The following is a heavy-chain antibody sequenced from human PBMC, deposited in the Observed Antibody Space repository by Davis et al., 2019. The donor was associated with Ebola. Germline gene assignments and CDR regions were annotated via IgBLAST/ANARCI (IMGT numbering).Heavy chain of an antibody. J-gene: IGHJ6*02. CDR3: ARNNWNDEGGLFYYYYGMDV. V-gene: IGHV4-34*01. D-gene: IGHD1-20*01. Sequence: SETLSLTCAVYGGSFSGYYWSWIRQPPGKGLEWIGEINHSGSTNYNPSLKSRVTISVDTSKNQFSLKLSSVTAADAAVYYCARNNWNDEGGLFYYYYGMDVWGQGTTVTVSS. CDR2: INHSGST. CDR1: GGSFSGYY.